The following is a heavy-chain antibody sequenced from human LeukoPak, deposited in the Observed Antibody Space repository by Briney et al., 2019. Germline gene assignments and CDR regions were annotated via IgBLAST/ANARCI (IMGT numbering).Heavy chain of an antibody. CDR2: IYYSGNT. D-gene: IGHD3-10*01. CDR3: AGQGGISYYYGSGAFDY. V-gene: IGHV4-39*01. CDR1: GVSISSSNSY. Sequence: PSETLSLTCTVSGVSISSSNSYWGWIRQPPGKGLEWIGSIYYSGNTYYNASLKSQVSISIDTSKNQFSLKLSSVTAADTAVYYCAGQGGISYYYGSGAFDYWGQGTLVTVSS. J-gene: IGHJ4*02.